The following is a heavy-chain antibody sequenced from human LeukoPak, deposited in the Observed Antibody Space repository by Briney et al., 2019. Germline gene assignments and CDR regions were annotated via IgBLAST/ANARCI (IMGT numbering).Heavy chain of an antibody. V-gene: IGHV4-59*08. CDR1: GGSISSYY. CDR3: ARQVGSCSSTSCYRALEIDY. D-gene: IGHD2-2*01. Sequence: SETLSLTCTVSGGSISSYYWSWIRQPPGKGLEWIGYIYHSGSTYYNPSLKSRVTISVDTSKNQFSLKLSSVTAADTAVYYCARQVGSCSSTSCYRALEIDYWGQGTLVTVSS. J-gene: IGHJ4*02. CDR2: IYHSGST.